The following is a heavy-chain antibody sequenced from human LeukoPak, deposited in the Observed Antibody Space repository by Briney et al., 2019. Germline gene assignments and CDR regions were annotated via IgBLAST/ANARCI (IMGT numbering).Heavy chain of an antibody. CDR3: ARDPKKYSNGLDY. V-gene: IGHV3-74*01. CDR1: GFTFSSYW. J-gene: IGHJ4*02. Sequence: GGSLRPSCVASGFTFSSYWMHWVRQAPGKGLVWVSRINIDGSSSSYADSVKGRFTISRDNAKNTVYLQMNSLRAEDTAVYYCARDPKKYSNGLDYWGQGTLVTVSS. D-gene: IGHD4-11*01. CDR2: INIDGSSS.